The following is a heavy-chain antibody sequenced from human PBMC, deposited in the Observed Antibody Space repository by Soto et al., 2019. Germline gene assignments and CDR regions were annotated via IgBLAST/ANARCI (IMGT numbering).Heavy chain of an antibody. CDR3: ARVPNSSGWYNVFDY. Sequence: SETLSLTCAVSGGSISSGGYSWSWIRQPPGKGLEWIGYIYHSGSTYYNPSLKSRVTISVDRSKNQFSLKLSSVTAADTAVYYFARVPNSSGWYNVFDYWGQGTLVTVSS. CDR1: GGSISSGGYS. V-gene: IGHV4-30-2*01. J-gene: IGHJ4*02. CDR2: IYHSGST. D-gene: IGHD6-19*01.